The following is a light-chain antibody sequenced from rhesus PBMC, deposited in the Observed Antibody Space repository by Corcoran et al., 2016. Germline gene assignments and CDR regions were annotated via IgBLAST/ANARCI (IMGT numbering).Light chain of an antibody. J-gene: IGKJ3*01. Sequence: DIVMTQTPLSLPITPGEAASISCRSSQSLLYSDGNTYLHWYLKKPGQSPQLLIYGGSNRASGVPDRFRGSGSGTDFTLKISRVEAGDVGIYYCLQAIAFPLTFGPGTKL. V-gene: IGKV2-72*01. CDR3: LQAIAFPLT. CDR1: QSLLYSDGNTY. CDR2: GGS.